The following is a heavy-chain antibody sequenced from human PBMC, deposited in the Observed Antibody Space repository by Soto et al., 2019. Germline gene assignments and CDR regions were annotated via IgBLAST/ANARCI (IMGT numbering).Heavy chain of an antibody. CDR1: GDSMNNGDYF. V-gene: IGHV4-30-4*01. J-gene: IGHJ4*02. CDR3: ARDRAHFYESSGRLDL. Sequence: LSLTCSVSGDSMNNGDYFWTWIRQTPGKGLQWIGYISYSGSTFYNPSLKTRLAMSVDTSKNQFSVRLRSVTAADTAVYYCARDRAHFYESSGRLDLWGQGMLVTVSS. CDR2: ISYSGST. D-gene: IGHD3-22*01.